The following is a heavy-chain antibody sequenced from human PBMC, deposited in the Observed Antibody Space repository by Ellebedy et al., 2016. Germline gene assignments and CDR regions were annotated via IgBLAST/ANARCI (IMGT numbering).Heavy chain of an antibody. J-gene: IGHJ4*02. CDR3: TRLTGYTYGADFDY. V-gene: IGHV3-49*04. Sequence: GESLKISXAASGFTFSSYTMNWVRQAPGKGLEWVGFIRRKGYGGTAEYAASVKGRFTISRGDSNSVAYLQMNSLKTEDTAVYYCTRLTGYTYGADFDYWGQGTLVTVSS. CDR2: IRRKGYGGTA. D-gene: IGHD5-18*01. CDR1: GFTFSSYT.